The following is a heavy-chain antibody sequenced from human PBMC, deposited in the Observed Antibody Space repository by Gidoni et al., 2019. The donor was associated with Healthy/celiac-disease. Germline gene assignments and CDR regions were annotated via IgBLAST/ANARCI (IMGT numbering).Heavy chain of an antibody. Sequence: SIYYSGSTYYNPSLKSRVTISVDTSKNQFSLKLSSVTAADTAVYYCASLPRYCSGGSCYSLYAFDIWGQGTMVTVSS. V-gene: IGHV4-39*01. CDR3: ASLPRYCSGGSCYSLYAFDI. J-gene: IGHJ3*02. D-gene: IGHD2-15*01. CDR2: IYYSGST.